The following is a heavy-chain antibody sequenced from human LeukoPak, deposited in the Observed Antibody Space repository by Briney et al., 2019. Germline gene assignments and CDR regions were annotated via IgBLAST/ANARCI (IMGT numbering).Heavy chain of an antibody. V-gene: IGHV1-46*01. CDR2: INPSGGST. Sequence: ASVKVSCKASGYTFTSYYMHWVRQAPGQGLEWMGIINPSGGSTSYAQKFQGRVTMTRDTSTSTVYMELSSLRSEDTAIYYCASRLYCSNTRCRNFPFAYWGQGTLVTVSS. J-gene: IGHJ4*02. CDR3: ASRLYCSNTRCRNFPFAY. D-gene: IGHD2-2*01. CDR1: GYTFTSYY.